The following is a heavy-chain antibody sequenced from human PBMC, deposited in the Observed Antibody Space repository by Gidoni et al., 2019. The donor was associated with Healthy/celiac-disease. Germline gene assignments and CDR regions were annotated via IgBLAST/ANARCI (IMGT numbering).Heavy chain of an antibody. V-gene: IGHV3-30-3*01. J-gene: IGHJ4*02. CDR1: GFTYSSYA. Sequence: VQLVESGGGVVQPGRYLSLPCAASGFTYSSYAMHWVRQAPGKGLEWVAVISYDGSNKYYADSVKGRFNISRDNSKNTLYLQMNSLRAEDTAVYYCARGPSGYWGQGTLVTVSS. CDR2: ISYDGSNK. CDR3: ARGPSGY.